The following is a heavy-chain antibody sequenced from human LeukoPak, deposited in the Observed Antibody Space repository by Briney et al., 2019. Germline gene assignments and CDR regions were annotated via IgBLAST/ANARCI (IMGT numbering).Heavy chain of an antibody. Sequence: ASVEVSCKASGYTFTGYYMHWVRQAPGQGLEWMGWINPNSGGTNYAQKFQGRVTMTRDTSISTAYMELSRLRSDDTAVYYCARVSPYYDFWSGYYTESPYYMDVWGKGTTVTVSS. J-gene: IGHJ6*03. V-gene: IGHV1-2*02. CDR2: INPNSGGT. CDR1: GYTFTGYY. D-gene: IGHD3-3*01. CDR3: ARVSPYYDFWSGYYTESPYYMDV.